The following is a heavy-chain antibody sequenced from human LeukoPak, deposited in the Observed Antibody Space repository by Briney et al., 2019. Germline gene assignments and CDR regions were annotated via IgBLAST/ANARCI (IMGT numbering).Heavy chain of an antibody. Sequence: GGSLRLSCAASGFTFSDHYMDWVRQAPGKGLEWVGRTRNKANGYTTEYAASVKGRFTISRDDSKNSLYLQMNSLKTEDTAVYYCARVPGYSSSWYYFDYWGQGTLVTVSS. CDR1: GFTFSDHY. J-gene: IGHJ4*02. CDR2: TRNKANGYTT. D-gene: IGHD6-13*01. CDR3: ARVPGYSSSWYYFDY. V-gene: IGHV3-72*01.